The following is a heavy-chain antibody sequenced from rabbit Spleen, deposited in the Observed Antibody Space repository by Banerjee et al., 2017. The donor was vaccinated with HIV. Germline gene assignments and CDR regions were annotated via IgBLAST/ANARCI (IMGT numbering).Heavy chain of an antibody. CDR2: IDALFGIT. V-gene: IGHV1S45*01. CDR1: GFTLSSYYM. CDR3: ARDTSSSFSSYGMDL. D-gene: IGHD1-1*01. Sequence: QEQLKEYGGGLVPPGGTLKLSCTASGFTLSSYYMNWVRQATGKGLEWIGYIDALFGITYYATWAQGRFTISKTSSTTVTLQMTSLTVADTATYFCARDTSSSFSSYGMDLWGQGTLVTVS. J-gene: IGHJ6*01.